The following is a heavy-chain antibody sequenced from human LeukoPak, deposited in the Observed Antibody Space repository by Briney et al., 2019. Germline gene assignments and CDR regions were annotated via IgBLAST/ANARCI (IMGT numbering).Heavy chain of an antibody. V-gene: IGHV3-7*01. J-gene: IGHJ1*01. D-gene: IGHD2-21*02. CDR3: TSWGDTTAEYFQR. CDR2: INPDGRDT. Sequence: GSLRLSCVVSGFTFNRCWMNWVRQAPGKGLEWVAHINPDGRDTYYVDSVRGRFTISRDNAQNSMYLQMNSLRVEDTAVYYCTSWGDTTAEYFQRWGQGTLVTVSS. CDR1: GFTFNRCW.